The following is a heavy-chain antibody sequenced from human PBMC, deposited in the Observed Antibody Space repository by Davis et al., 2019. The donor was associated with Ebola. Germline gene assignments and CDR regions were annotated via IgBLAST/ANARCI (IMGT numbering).Heavy chain of an antibody. CDR1: GFTFSGSA. V-gene: IGHV3-73*01. CDR2: IRSKANSYAT. CDR3: AKFPWPLWFREYQEPNWFDP. J-gene: IGHJ5*02. Sequence: GGSLRLSCAASGFTFSGSAMHWVRQASGKGLEWVGRIRSKANSYATAYAASVKGRFTISRDDSKNTAYLQMDSLRAEDTAVYYCAKFPWPLWFREYQEPNWFDPWGQGTLVTVSS. D-gene: IGHD3-10*01.